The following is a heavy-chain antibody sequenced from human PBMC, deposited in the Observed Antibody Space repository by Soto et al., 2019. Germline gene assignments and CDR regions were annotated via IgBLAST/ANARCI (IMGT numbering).Heavy chain of an antibody. V-gene: IGHV1-69*02. CDR3: AAINIDASRGWFDT. D-gene: IGHD3-10*01. Sequence: QVQLVQSGAEVKKPGSSVKVSCKASGGTFSSYTISWVRQAPGQGLEWMGRIIPILGIANYAQKFQGRVTITADKSTSTAYMELSSLRSEDKAVYYCAAINIDASRGWFDTWGQETLVTVSS. CDR2: IIPILGIA. J-gene: IGHJ5*02. CDR1: GGTFSSYT.